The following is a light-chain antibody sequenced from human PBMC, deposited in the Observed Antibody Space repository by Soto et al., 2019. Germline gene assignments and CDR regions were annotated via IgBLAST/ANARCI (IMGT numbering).Light chain of an antibody. Sequence: AIQMTQSPSSLSASVGDRATITCRASQDIRNELAWYPHNPGKAPKLLIYAASYLHGGVPSRFRGAGSGTDFTLTISSLQPEDFATHYCLQDYNYPRTFDQGTKVEIK. J-gene: IGKJ1*01. V-gene: IGKV1-6*01. CDR3: LQDYNYPRT. CDR1: QDIRNE. CDR2: AAS.